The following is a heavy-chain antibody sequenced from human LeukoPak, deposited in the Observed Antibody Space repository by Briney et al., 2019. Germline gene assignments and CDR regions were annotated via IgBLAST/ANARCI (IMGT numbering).Heavy chain of an antibody. CDR2: IYTSGST. CDR1: GGSISSYY. D-gene: IGHD3-10*01. Sequence: SETLSLTCTVSGGSISSYYWSWIRQPAGKGLEWIGRIYTSGSTNYNPSLKSRVTMSVDTSKNQFSLKLSSVTAADTAVYYCARDRGSYYCGSGSYSPFDYWGQGTLVTVSS. J-gene: IGHJ4*02. CDR3: ARDRGSYYCGSGSYSPFDY. V-gene: IGHV4-4*07.